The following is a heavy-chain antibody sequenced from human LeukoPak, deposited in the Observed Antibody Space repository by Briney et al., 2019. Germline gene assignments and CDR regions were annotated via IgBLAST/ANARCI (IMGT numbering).Heavy chain of an antibody. V-gene: IGHV3-7*01. D-gene: IGHD3-3*01. J-gene: IGHJ6*02. Sequence: GGSLRLSCAASGFTFSSYWMSWVRQAPGKGLEWVANIKRDGSEKYYVDSVKGRFTISRDNAKNSLYLQMNSLRAEDTAVYYCARCGPPTYYDFWSGYYTGYYYYGMDVWGQGTTVTVSS. CDR1: GFTFSSYW. CDR3: ARCGPPTYYDFWSGYYTGYYYYGMDV. CDR2: IKRDGSEK.